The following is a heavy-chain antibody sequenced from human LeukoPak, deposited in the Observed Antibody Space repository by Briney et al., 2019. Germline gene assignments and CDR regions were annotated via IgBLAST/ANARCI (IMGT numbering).Heavy chain of an antibody. CDR2: INHSGST. Sequence: GSLRLSCAASGFTFSSYWMSWVRQAPGKGLEWIGEINHSGSTNYNPSLKSRVTISVDTSKNQFSLKLSSVTAADTAVYYCARDEYSSSSEFDYWGQGTLVTVSS. J-gene: IGHJ4*02. CDR1: GFTFSSYW. D-gene: IGHD6-6*01. V-gene: IGHV4-34*01. CDR3: ARDEYSSSSEFDY.